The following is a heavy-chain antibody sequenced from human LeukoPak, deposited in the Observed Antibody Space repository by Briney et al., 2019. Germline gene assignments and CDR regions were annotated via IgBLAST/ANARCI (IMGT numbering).Heavy chain of an antibody. CDR1: EFTFSSYA. D-gene: IGHD3-16*01. J-gene: IGHJ4*02. Sequence: PGGSLRLSCAASEFTFSSYAMSWVRQAPGKGLEWVSAISGSGGSTYYADSVKGRFTISRDNFKNTLFLQMNSLRAEDTAVYYCAKEVERYDYVLGVDYWGQGTLVTVSS. V-gene: IGHV3-23*01. CDR2: ISGSGGST. CDR3: AKEVERYDYVLGVDY.